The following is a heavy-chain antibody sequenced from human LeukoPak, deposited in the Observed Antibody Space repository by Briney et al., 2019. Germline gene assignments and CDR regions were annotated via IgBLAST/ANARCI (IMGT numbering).Heavy chain of an antibody. Sequence: SETLSLTCTVSGGSISSYYWSWIRQPAGKGLEWIGRIYTSGSTNYNPSLKSRVTMSVDTSKNQFSLKLSSVTAADTAVYYCARDRTKQWLVLVSPDAFGIWGQGTMVTVSS. V-gene: IGHV4-4*07. CDR1: GGSISSYY. J-gene: IGHJ3*02. CDR3: ARDRTKQWLVLVSPDAFGI. CDR2: IYTSGST. D-gene: IGHD6-19*01.